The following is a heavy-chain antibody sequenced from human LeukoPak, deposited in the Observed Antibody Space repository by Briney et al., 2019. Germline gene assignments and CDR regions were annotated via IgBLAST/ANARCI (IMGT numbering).Heavy chain of an antibody. Sequence: SETLSLTCAVSGGSISSSNWWSWVRQPPGKGLEWIGEIYHSGSTNYNPSLKSRVTISVDKSKNQFSLKLSPVTAADTAVYYCARVVVVVPAAKQIDYWGQGTLVTVSS. V-gene: IGHV4-4*02. D-gene: IGHD2-2*01. CDR3: ARVVVVVPAAKQIDY. CDR1: GGSISSSNW. J-gene: IGHJ4*02. CDR2: IYHSGST.